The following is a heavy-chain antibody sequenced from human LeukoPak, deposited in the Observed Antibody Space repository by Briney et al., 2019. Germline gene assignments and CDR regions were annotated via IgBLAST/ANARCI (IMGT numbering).Heavy chain of an antibody. CDR3: AKDRVGYGGNSFDY. CDR2: ISYDGSNK. D-gene: IGHD4-23*01. J-gene: IGHJ4*02. V-gene: IGHV3-30-3*01. CDR1: GFTFSSYA. Sequence: QPGGSLRLSCAASGFTFSSYAMHWVRQAPGKGLRWVAVISYDGSNKYYADSVKGRFTISRDNSKNTLYLQMNSLRADDTAIYYCAKDRVGYGGNSFDYWGQGTLVTVSS.